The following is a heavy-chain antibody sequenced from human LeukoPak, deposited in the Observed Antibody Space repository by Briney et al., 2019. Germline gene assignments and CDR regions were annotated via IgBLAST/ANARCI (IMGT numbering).Heavy chain of an antibody. V-gene: IGHV3-30*02. J-gene: IGHJ4*02. CDR2: IRYDGSNK. Sequence: GGSLRLSCAASGFTFSSYGMHWVRQAPGKGLEWVAFIRYDGSNKYYADSVKGRFTISRDNSKNTLYLQMNSLRAEDTAVYYCVKDRVFRSSWYYFDYWGQGTLVTVSS. CDR1: GFTFSSYG. D-gene: IGHD6-13*01. CDR3: VKDRVFRSSWYYFDY.